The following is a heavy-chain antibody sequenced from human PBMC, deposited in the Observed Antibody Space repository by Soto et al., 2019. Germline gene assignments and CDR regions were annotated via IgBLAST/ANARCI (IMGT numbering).Heavy chain of an antibody. CDR2: IDPSDSYT. D-gene: IGHD2-2*01. J-gene: IGHJ4*02. CDR3: TKQGGHQPIDD. Sequence: PGESLKISCNASGYNFISYWINWVRQKPGKGLEWMGRIDPSDSYTNYSPSFQGHVTISADKSISTAYLQWSSLKASDTAMYYCTKQGGHQPIDDWDQGTLVTVSS. CDR1: GYNFISYW. V-gene: IGHV5-10-1*01.